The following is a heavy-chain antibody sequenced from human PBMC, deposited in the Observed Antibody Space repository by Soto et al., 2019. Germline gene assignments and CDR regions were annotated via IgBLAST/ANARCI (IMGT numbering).Heavy chain of an antibody. J-gene: IGHJ5*02. D-gene: IGHD6-19*01. Sequence: ASVKVSCKASGYTFTSYGISWVRQAPGQGLEWMGWISAYNGNTNYAQKLQDRVTMTTDASTSTAYMELRSLRSDDTAVYYCARDLARKAVAGTNWFDPWGQGTLVTVSS. CDR1: GYTFTSYG. CDR2: ISAYNGNT. V-gene: IGHV1-18*01. CDR3: ARDLARKAVAGTNWFDP.